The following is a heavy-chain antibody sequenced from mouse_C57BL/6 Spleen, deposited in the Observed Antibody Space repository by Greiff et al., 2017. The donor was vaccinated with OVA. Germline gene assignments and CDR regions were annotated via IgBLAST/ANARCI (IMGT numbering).Heavy chain of an antibody. CDR3: ARGRIYYDYDGFAY. J-gene: IGHJ3*01. CDR1: GYAFSSYW. D-gene: IGHD2-4*01. V-gene: IGHV1-80*01. Sequence: QVQLQQSGAELVKPGASVKISCKASGYAFSSYWMNWVKQRPGKGLEWIGQIYPGDGDTNYNGKFKGKATLTADKSSSTAYMQLSSLTSEDSAVYFCARGRIYYDYDGFAYWGQGTLDTVSA. CDR2: IYPGDGDT.